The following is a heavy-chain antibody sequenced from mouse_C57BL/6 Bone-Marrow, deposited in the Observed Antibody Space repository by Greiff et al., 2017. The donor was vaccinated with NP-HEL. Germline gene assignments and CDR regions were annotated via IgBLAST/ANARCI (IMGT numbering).Heavy chain of an antibody. Sequence: EVKLVESGGGLVKPGGSLKLSCAASGFTFSSYAMSWVRQTPEKRLEWVATISDGGSYTYYPDNVKGRFTISRDNAKNNLYLQMSHLKSEDTAMYYCARGGNWVYYYAMDYWGQGTSVTVSS. J-gene: IGHJ4*01. D-gene: IGHD4-1*01. V-gene: IGHV5-4*03. CDR2: ISDGGSYT. CDR1: GFTFSSYA. CDR3: ARGGNWVYYYAMDY.